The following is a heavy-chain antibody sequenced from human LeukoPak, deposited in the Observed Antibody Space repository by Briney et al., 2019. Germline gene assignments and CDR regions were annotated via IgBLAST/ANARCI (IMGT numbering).Heavy chain of an antibody. J-gene: IGHJ6*02. V-gene: IGHV4-59*01. Sequence: SETPSLTCTVSGGSISSYYWSWIRQPPGKGLEWIGYIYYSGSTNYNPSLKSRVTISVDTSKNQFSLKLSSVTAADTAVYYCARQFGNQPGSYYYYYGMDVWGQGTTVTVSS. CDR1: GGSISSYY. D-gene: IGHD3-10*01. CDR2: IYYSGST. CDR3: ARQFGNQPGSYYYYYGMDV.